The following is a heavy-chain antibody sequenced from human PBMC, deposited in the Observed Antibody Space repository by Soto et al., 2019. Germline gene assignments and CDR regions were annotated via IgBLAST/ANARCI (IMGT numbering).Heavy chain of an antibody. CDR1: GFTFSDSA. CDR3: ARASYSSTAF. J-gene: IGHJ4*02. Sequence: GGSLRLSCAASGFTFSDSAMSWVRQAPGKGLEWVSVISGSGGMTYYVDSVKGRFTISRDNSRNTLYLQMNSLRPEDTALYYCARASYSSTAFWGPGTLVTVSS. CDR2: ISGSGGMT. D-gene: IGHD6-13*01. V-gene: IGHV3-23*01.